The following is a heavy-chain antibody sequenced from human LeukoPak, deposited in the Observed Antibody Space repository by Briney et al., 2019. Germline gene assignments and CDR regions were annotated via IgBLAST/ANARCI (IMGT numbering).Heavy chain of an antibody. D-gene: IGHD2-8*01. Sequence: PGGSLRLSCAASGFTLSGYSLNWVRQAPGKGLEWISYVRGRGGPIYYADSVMGRFTISRDNAKNSLYLHMNSLRAEDTAVYYCARDRLRTWYLDLWGRGTLVTVSS. CDR3: ARDRLRTWYLDL. J-gene: IGHJ2*01. CDR2: VRGRGGPI. V-gene: IGHV3-48*01. CDR1: GFTLSGYS.